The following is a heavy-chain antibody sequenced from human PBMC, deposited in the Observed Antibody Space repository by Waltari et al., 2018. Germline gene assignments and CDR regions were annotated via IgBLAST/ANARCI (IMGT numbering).Heavy chain of an antibody. CDR3: ARGGLEWLLYRLRPPYYFDY. D-gene: IGHD3-3*01. Sequence: QVQLQESGPGLVKPSQTLSLTCTVSGGPIRSGGYSWNWIRQHPGKGLEWIGYIYYSVSTYYNPSLKIRVTISVDTSKNQFSLKLSSVTSADTAVYYCARGGLEWLLYRLRPPYYFDYWGQGTLVTVSS. J-gene: IGHJ4*02. CDR2: IYYSVST. V-gene: IGHV4-31*03. CDR1: GGPIRSGGYS.